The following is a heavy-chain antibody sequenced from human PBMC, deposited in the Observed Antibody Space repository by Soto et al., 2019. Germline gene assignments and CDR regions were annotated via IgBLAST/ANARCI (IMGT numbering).Heavy chain of an antibody. J-gene: IGHJ4*02. D-gene: IGHD4-17*01. V-gene: IGHV3-30*03. Sequence: GGSLRLSCAASEFTFSNYAMHWVRQAPGKGLQWLAVISYDGNNKYYADSVEGRFTISRDNSKKTVYLQMNSLRLEDTAVYYCARGPSYSDSYFDHWGQGTLVTVSS. CDR2: ISYDGNNK. CDR1: EFTFSNYA. CDR3: ARGPSYSDSYFDH.